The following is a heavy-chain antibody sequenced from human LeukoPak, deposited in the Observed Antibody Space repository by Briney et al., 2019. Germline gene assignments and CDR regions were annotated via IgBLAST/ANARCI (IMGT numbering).Heavy chain of an antibody. D-gene: IGHD1-26*01. CDR2: IYYSGST. CDR1: GGSINSDY. CDR3: ARVGKADRYFDY. J-gene: IGHJ4*02. V-gene: IGHV4-59*12. Sequence: SETLSLTCSVSGGSINSDYWNWIRQPPGKGLEWIGYIYYSGSTNYNPSLKSRVTISVDTSKNQFSLKLSSVTAADTAVYYCARVGKADRYFDYWGQGTLVTVSS.